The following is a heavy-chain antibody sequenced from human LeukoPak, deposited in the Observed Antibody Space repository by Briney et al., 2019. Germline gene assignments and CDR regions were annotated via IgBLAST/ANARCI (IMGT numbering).Heavy chain of an antibody. CDR3: ATGGRYYFDY. CDR2: INSDGSTT. CDR1: GFTFSTYW. J-gene: IGHJ4*02. V-gene: IGHV3-74*01. Sequence: GGSLRLSCAASGFTFSTYWVHWVRQAPGKGLVWVSRINSDGSTTNYADSVKGRFTIPRDNAKNTLYLHMNSLRAEDTAVYYCATGGRYYFDYWGQGTLVTVSS.